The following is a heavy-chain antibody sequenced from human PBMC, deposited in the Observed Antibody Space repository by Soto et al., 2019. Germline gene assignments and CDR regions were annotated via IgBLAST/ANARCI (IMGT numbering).Heavy chain of an antibody. J-gene: IGHJ1*01. CDR2: IYYSGRP. D-gene: IGHD3-22*01. Sequence: SETLSLTCTVSGGSISSYYGSWIRQPPGKGVEWIGYIYYSGRPNYHPSLKSRVTISVDTSKNQFSLKLSSVTAADTAVYYCASLTYYYDSSGYSSPEYFQHWGQGTLVTVS. CDR3: ASLTYYYDSSGYSSPEYFQH. V-gene: IGHV4-59*08. CDR1: GGSISSYY.